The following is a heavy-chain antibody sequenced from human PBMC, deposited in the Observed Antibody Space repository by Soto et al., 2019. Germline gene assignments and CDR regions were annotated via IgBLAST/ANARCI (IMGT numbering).Heavy chain of an antibody. D-gene: IGHD4-17*01. V-gene: IGHV3-23*01. J-gene: IGHJ4*02. CDR2: ISASGGNT. Sequence: EVQLLESGGGLVQPGGSLRLSCAGTGFTFSNYPMSWVRQAPGKGLYWVSGISASGGNTYYGDSVKGRLTISRDNSKNTLYLQMNSLSPEDTAVYYCAKRDYGDYGARDWGQGTLVTVSS. CDR3: AKRDYGDYGARD. CDR1: GFTFSNYP.